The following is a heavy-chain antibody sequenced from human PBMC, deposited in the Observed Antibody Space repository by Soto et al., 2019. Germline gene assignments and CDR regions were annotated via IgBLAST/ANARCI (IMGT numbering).Heavy chain of an antibody. Sequence: SETLSLTCAVSGGSVRSGSYYWSWIRQPPGKGLEWIGFIYYTGTTNYNPSLKSRVTISVDTSKNQFSLNLLSLTAADTAVYYCARERTGDTTFFDYWGQGALVTVSS. CDR1: GGSVRSGSYY. D-gene: IGHD1-26*01. CDR3: ARERTGDTTFFDY. J-gene: IGHJ4*02. V-gene: IGHV4-61*01. CDR2: IYYTGTT.